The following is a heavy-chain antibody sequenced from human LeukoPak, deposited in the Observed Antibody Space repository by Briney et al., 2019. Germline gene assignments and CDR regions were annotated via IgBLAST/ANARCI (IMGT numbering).Heavy chain of an antibody. V-gene: IGHV3-30-3*01. CDR2: ISYDGNNK. CDR3: ARDLDFDY. J-gene: IGHJ4*02. CDR1: GFTFSSYA. Sequence: GRSLRLSCAASGFTFSSYAMHWVRQAPGKGLEWVAVISYDGNNKYYADSVKGRFTISRGNSKNTLYLQMNSLRAEDTAVYYCARDLDFDYWGQGTLVTVSS.